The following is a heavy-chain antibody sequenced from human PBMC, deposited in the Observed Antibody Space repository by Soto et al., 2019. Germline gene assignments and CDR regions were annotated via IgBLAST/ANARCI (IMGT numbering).Heavy chain of an antibody. V-gene: IGHV3-7*01. CDR2: INQDGSEK. J-gene: IGHJ6*02. CDR3: ARDGTRVGMKTYYYYADGMDV. Sequence: GGSLRLSCAASGFTFSSYWMSWVRQAPGKGLEWVANINQDGSEKYYVDSVKGRFTISRDNSKNSLYLQMNSLRAEDTAVYYCARDGTRVGMKTYYYYADGMDVWGQGTTVTVSS. D-gene: IGHD6-13*01. CDR1: GFTFSSYW.